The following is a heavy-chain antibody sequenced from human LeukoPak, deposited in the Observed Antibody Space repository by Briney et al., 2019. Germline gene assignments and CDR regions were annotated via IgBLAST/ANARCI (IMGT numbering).Heavy chain of an antibody. CDR1: GGSISSYY. V-gene: IGHV4-59*08. CDR2: IYYSGST. D-gene: IGHD5-24*01. J-gene: IGHJ5*02. CDR3: ARSVEVTTIFGFDP. Sequence: SETLSLTCTVSGGSISSYYWSWIRQPPGKGLEWIGYIYYSGSTNYNPSLKSRATISVDTSKNQFSLKLSSVTAADTAVYYCARSVEVTTIFGFDPWGQGTLVTVSS.